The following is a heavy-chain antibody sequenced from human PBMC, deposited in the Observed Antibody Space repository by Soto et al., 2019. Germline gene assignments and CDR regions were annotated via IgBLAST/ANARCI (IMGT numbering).Heavy chain of an antibody. CDR3: AKDQDIVVVPTAIRAEYFQH. Sequence: PGGSLRLSCAASGFTFSSYGMHWVRQAPGKGLEWVAVISYDGSNEYYADSVKGRFTISRDNSKNTMYLQMNSLRAEDTAVYYCAKDQDIVVVPTAIRAEYFQHWGQGTLVTVSS. D-gene: IGHD2-2*01. J-gene: IGHJ1*01. CDR1: GFTFSSYG. V-gene: IGHV3-30*18. CDR2: ISYDGSNE.